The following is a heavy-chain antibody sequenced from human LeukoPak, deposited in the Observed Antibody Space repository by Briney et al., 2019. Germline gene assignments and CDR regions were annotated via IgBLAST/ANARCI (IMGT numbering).Heavy chain of an antibody. CDR2: IYYSGST. J-gene: IGHJ4*02. V-gene: IGHV4-39*01. CDR1: GGSISSSSYY. D-gene: IGHD2-15*01. CDR3: ARQPYCSGGSCYSGFDY. Sequence: SETLSLMCTVSGGSISSSSYYWGWIRQPPGKGLEWIGSIYYSGSTYYNPSLKSRVTISVDTSKNQFSLKLSSVTAADTAVYYCARQPYCSGGSCYSGFDYWGQGTLVTVSS.